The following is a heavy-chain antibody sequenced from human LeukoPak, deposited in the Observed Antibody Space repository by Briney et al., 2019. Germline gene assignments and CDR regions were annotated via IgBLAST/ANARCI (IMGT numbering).Heavy chain of an antibody. CDR3: ARSYYESSGYRAFDY. CDR2: ITSSSIHT. D-gene: IGHD3-22*01. J-gene: IGHJ4*02. CDR1: GFTFITYN. Sequence: GGSLRLSCAASGFTFITYNMNWVRQAPGKGLEWVSSITSSSIHTFYADSVRGRFTISRDNAKNSLYLQMNSLKIEDTAVYYCARSYYESSGYRAFDYWGQGTLVTVSS. V-gene: IGHV3-21*04.